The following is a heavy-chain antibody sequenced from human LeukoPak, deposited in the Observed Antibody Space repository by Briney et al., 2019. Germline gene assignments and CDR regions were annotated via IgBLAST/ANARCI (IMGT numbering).Heavy chain of an antibody. Sequence: ASVKVSCKASGGTFNSYAISWVRQAPGQGLEWMGGIIPIFGTANYAQKFQGRVTITADESTSTAYMELSSLRSEDTAVYYSARDLGSPQLVLDYGMDVWGQGTTVTVSS. CDR2: IIPIFGTA. CDR1: GGTFNSYA. CDR3: ARDLGSPQLVLDYGMDV. D-gene: IGHD1-1*01. V-gene: IGHV1-69*13. J-gene: IGHJ6*02.